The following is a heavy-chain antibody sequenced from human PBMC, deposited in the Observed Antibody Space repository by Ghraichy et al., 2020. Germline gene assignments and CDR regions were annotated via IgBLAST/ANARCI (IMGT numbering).Heavy chain of an antibody. CDR1: GGTFNNYV. V-gene: IGHV1-69*13. CDR3: ARGPESQILYYFDY. Sequence: SVKVSCKASGGTFNNYVISWVRQAPGQGPEWMGGINPMFGTANYAQKFQGRVTITADEFTSTAYMELSSMRSEDTAVYYCARGPESQILYYFDYWGQGTLVTVSS. D-gene: IGHD3-16*01. J-gene: IGHJ4*02. CDR2: INPMFGTA.